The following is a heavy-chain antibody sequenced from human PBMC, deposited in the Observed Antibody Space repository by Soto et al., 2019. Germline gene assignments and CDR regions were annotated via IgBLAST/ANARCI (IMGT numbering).Heavy chain of an antibody. Sequence: SLRLSCSASGFNFAAYTMSWVPLTPGKGLEWVGFIRRIAYGGTTDYAASVKGRFTISRDDSRKIVYLQMSRLKIEDTAVYYCSRSLAIDFDSWGQGTLVTVSS. CDR1: GFNFAAYT. J-gene: IGHJ4*02. CDR2: IRRIAYGGTT. V-gene: IGHV3-49*04. CDR3: SRSLAIDFDS.